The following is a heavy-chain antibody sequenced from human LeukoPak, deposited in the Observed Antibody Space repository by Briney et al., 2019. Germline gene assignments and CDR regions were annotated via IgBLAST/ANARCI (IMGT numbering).Heavy chain of an antibody. V-gene: IGHV1-2*02. CDR3: ARDRGGIQLWSYFDY. CDR2: INPNSGGT. J-gene: IGHJ4*02. D-gene: IGHD5-18*01. CDR1: GYTFTSYG. Sequence: ASVKVSCKASGYTFTSYGISWVRQAPGQGREWMGWINPNSGGTNYAQKFQGRVTMTRDTSISTAYMELSRLRSDDTAVYYCARDRGGIQLWSYFDYWGQGTLVTVSS.